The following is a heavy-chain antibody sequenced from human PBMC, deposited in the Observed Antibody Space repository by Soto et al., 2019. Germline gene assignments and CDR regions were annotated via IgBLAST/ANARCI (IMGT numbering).Heavy chain of an antibody. V-gene: IGHV1-18*01. Sequence: GASVKVSCKASGYTFTSYGISWVRQAPGQGLEWMGWISAYNGNTNYAQKIQGRDNMTTDTSTSTTYMELRRLRSDDTAVNYCASCSGSFDFWSGYEDDYVSYYGMDVWGQGTTVTVSS. CDR2: ISAYNGNT. CDR1: GYTFTSYG. CDR3: ASCSGSFDFWSGYEDDYVSYYGMDV. J-gene: IGHJ6*02. D-gene: IGHD3-3*01.